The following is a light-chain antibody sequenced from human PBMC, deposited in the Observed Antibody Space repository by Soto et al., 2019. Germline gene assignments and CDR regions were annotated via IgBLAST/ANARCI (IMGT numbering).Light chain of an antibody. J-gene: IGKJ1*01. CDR1: QDISTY. Sequence: DIQMTQSPSSVSASVGDKVTITCRASQDISTYLAWYPHKPGRAPKLLIYTASSLQSGVPSRFSGSGSGTDFSLTIISLQPEDFATYYCQQANSAPWTFGQGTKVDIK. CDR2: TAS. CDR3: QQANSAPWT. V-gene: IGKV1-12*01.